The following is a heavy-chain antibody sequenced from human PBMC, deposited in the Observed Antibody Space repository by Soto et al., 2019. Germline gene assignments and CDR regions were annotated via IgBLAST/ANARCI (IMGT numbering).Heavy chain of an antibody. J-gene: IGHJ6*03. CDR2: INHSGAT. Sequence: PSETLSLTCAVYGGSFSGYYWSWSRQPPGEALEWIGEINHSGATNYNPSLKSQVTISVDTSKNQFSLKLTSVTAADTAVYYCARAKVVSATFYYSYYMDVWGKGTTVTVSS. D-gene: IGHD2-15*01. V-gene: IGHV4-34*01. CDR1: GGSFSGYY. CDR3: ARAKVVSATFYYSYYMDV.